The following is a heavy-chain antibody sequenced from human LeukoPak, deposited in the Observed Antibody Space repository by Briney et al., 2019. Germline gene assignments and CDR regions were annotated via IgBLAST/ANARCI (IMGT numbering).Heavy chain of an antibody. CDR1: GFTFSSYA. Sequence: GGSLRLSCAASGFTFSSYAMHWVRQAPGKGLEWVAVISYDGSNKYYADSVKGRFTISRDNSKNTLYLQMNSLRVEDTALYFCARDDDTSSHYSRFDYWGQGTLVTVSS. CDR3: ARDDDTSSHYSRFDY. CDR2: ISYDGSNK. D-gene: IGHD3-22*01. J-gene: IGHJ4*02. V-gene: IGHV3-30-3*01.